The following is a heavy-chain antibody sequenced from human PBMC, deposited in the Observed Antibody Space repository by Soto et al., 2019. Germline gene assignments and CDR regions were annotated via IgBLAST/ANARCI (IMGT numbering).Heavy chain of an antibody. CDR2: IGTAGDT. Sequence: EVQLVESGGGWVQPGGSLRLSCAASGFTFSSYDMHWVRQATGKGLEWVSAIGTAGDTYYPGSVKGRFTISRENAKNSLYLQMNGLRPGDTAVYYCARAQSSRGRARYYYFGMEVWGQGTTVTVSS. V-gene: IGHV3-13*04. CDR1: GFTFSSYD. D-gene: IGHD6-19*01. CDR3: ARAQSSRGRARYYYFGMEV. J-gene: IGHJ6*02.